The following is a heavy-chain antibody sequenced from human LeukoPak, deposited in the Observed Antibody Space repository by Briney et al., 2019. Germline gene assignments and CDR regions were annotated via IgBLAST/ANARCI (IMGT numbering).Heavy chain of an antibody. CDR3: AKDSYDILTGYYKGQEFDY. J-gene: IGHJ4*02. Sequence: GGSLRLSCAASGFTFSSNAMSWVRQAPGKGLEWVSAISGSGGSTYYADSVKGRFTISRDNSKNTLYLQMNSLRAEDTAVYYCAKDSYDILTGYYKGQEFDYWGQGTLVTVSS. D-gene: IGHD3-9*01. CDR2: ISGSGGST. CDR1: GFTFSSNA. V-gene: IGHV3-23*01.